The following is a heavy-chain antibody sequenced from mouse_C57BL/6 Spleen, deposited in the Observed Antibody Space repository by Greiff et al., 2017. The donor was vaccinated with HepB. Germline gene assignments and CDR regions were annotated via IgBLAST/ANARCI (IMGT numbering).Heavy chain of an antibody. CDR1: GYTFTSYW. CDR2: IYPSDGNT. J-gene: IGHJ3*01. D-gene: IGHD2-13*01. V-gene: IGHV1-69*01. Sequence: QVQLQQPGAELVMPGASVKLSCKASGYTFTSYWMNWVKQRPGQGLEWIGEIYPSDGNTNYNEKFKSKSTLTVDKSSSTAYMQLSSLTSEDSAVYYCARMSDECDGFGYWGQGTLVTVSA. CDR3: ARMSDECDGFGY.